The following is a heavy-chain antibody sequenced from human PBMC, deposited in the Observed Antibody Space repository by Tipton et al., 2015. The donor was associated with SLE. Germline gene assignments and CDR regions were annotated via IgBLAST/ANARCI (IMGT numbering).Heavy chain of an antibody. CDR1: GGSISSTSYY. CDR2: IYCSGST. Sequence: TLSLTCTVPGGSISSTSYYWGWIRQPPGKGLEWIGSIYCSGSTYYNPSLKSRVTISVATSKNQFSLKLSSVTAADTAVYYCARREGWTQGDSWGQGTLVTVSS. V-gene: IGHV4-39*07. D-gene: IGHD6-19*01. CDR3: ARREGWTQGDS. J-gene: IGHJ4*02.